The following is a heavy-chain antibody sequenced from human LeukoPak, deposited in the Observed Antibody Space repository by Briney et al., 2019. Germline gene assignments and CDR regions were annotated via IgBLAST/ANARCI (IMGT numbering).Heavy chain of an antibody. CDR1: GGSISTYY. J-gene: IGHJ4*02. V-gene: IGHV4-4*07. Sequence: SETLSLTCTVSGGSISTYYWSWVRQPAGKGLEWIGRIFATGRANYDPYLMSRVNMSIDTSKNQFSLRLTSVTVADTAVDCCARENSANYREFDSWGQGTQVTVSS. CDR2: IFATGRA. CDR3: ARENSANYREFDS. D-gene: IGHD1-26*01.